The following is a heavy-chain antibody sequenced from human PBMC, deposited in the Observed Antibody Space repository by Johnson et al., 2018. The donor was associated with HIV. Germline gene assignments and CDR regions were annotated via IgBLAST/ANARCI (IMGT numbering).Heavy chain of an antibody. CDR1: GFTFRNYW. V-gene: IGHV3-7*05. J-gene: IGHJ3*02. Sequence: VQVVESGGGLVQSGGSLRLPCTASGFTFRNYWMSWVRQAPGKGLEWVARIKQDGSEKYYVDSVKGRFTISRDKAKKSLYLQMNSLRVEGTAVYYCASDLLSRAFDIWGQGTMVTVSS. CDR3: ASDLLSRAFDI. CDR2: IKQDGSEK.